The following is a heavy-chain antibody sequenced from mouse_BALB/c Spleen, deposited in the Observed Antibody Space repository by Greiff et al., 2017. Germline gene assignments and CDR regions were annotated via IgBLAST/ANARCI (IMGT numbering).Heavy chain of an antibody. V-gene: IGHV1S34*01. D-gene: IGHD1-1*01. CDR2: ISCYNGAT. CDR1: GYSFTGYY. J-gene: IGHJ4*01. Sequence: LVKTGASVKISCKASGYSFTGYYMHWVKQSHGKSLEWIGYISCYNGATSYNQKFKGKATFTVDTSSSTAYMQFNSLTSEDSAVYYCARGNYGSIYGNAMDYWGQGTSVTVSS. CDR3: ARGNYGSIYGNAMDY.